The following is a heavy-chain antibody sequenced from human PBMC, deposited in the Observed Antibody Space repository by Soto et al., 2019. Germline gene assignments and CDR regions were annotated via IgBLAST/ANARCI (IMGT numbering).Heavy chain of an antibody. V-gene: IGHV2-5*02. J-gene: IGHJ4*02. CDR1: GFSLSTSGVG. D-gene: IGHD5-12*01. CDR2: SYWDDDK. Sequence: QITLKESGPTLVKPTQTLTLTCTFSGFSLSTSGVGVGWIRQPPGKALEWLALSYWDDDKRYSPSLKSRLTLTQYTPKNQVVLTLTNMDPLDTSTYDCAHFRYDDLTFDYWGQGTLVTVSS. CDR3: AHFRYDDLTFDY.